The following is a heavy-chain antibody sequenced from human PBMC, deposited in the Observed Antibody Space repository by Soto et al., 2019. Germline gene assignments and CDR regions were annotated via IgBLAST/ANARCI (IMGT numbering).Heavy chain of an antibody. CDR3: ARVSCSGGSCYFYWYFDL. Sequence: QVQLVQSGAEVKKPGSSVKVSCKASGGTFSSYTISWVRQAPGQGLEWMGRIIPILGIANYAQKFQGRVTITADXXTXTVXMELSSLRSEDTAVYYCARVSCSGGSCYFYWYFDLWGRGTLVTVSS. D-gene: IGHD2-15*01. CDR2: IIPILGIA. CDR1: GGTFSSYT. V-gene: IGHV1-69*02. J-gene: IGHJ2*01.